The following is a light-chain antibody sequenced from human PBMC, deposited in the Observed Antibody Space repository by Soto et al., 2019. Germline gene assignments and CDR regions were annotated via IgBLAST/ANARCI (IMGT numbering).Light chain of an antibody. CDR2: DNS. Sequence: QSVLTQPPSVSGAPGQRVTISCTGSNSNIGAGYGVHWYQQLPGTAPKLLIYDNSNRPSGVPDRFSGSKSGTSASLAITGLQAEDEADYYCQSYDSSLSGWVFGGGTKLTVL. V-gene: IGLV1-40*01. CDR1: NSNIGAGYG. J-gene: IGLJ3*02. CDR3: QSYDSSLSGWV.